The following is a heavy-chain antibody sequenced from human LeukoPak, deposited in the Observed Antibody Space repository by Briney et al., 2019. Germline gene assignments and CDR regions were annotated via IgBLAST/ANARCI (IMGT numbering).Heavy chain of an antibody. CDR3: ARVPQQLAHYDY. D-gene: IGHD6-13*01. CDR1: GFTFSSYA. Sequence: PGGSLRLSCAASGFTFSSYAMHWVRQAPGKGLEWVAVISYDGSNKYYADSVKGRFTISRDNSKNTLYLQMNSLRAEDTAVYYCARVPQQLAHYDYWGQGTLVTVSS. CDR2: ISYDGSNK. J-gene: IGHJ4*02. V-gene: IGHV3-30-3*01.